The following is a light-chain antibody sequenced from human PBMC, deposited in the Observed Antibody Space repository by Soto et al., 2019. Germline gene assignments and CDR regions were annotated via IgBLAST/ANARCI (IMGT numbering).Light chain of an antibody. CDR2: AAS. Sequence: DIRMTQSPSSLSASVGDRVTITCRASQSISSYLNWYQQKPGKAPKLLIYAASSLQSGVPSRFSGSGSGTDFTLTISSLQPEDFATYYGQQSYSTPQTFGQGTKLEIK. CDR1: QSISSY. V-gene: IGKV1-39*01. CDR3: QQSYSTPQT. J-gene: IGKJ2*01.